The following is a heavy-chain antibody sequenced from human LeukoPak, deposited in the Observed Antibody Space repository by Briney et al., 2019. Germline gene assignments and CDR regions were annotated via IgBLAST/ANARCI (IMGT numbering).Heavy chain of an antibody. CDR2: ISYDGRNK. CDR1: ELTFSNYA. Sequence: GGSLRLSCAASELTFSNYAMHWVRQAPGKGLEWVAVISYDGRNKYYADSVKGRFTVSRDNSKNTLYLQMNSLRAEDTAVYSCARSHTSSWYPDGFDMWGQGTMVTVSS. CDR3: ARSHTSSWYPDGFDM. V-gene: IGHV3-30*04. D-gene: IGHD6-13*01. J-gene: IGHJ3*02.